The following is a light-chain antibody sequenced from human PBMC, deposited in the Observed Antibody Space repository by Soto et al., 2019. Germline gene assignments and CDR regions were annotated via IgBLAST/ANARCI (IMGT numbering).Light chain of an antibody. V-gene: IGKV1-12*01. J-gene: IGKJ4*01. CDR3: QQANSFPLT. Sequence: DIQMTQSPSSVSASVGDRVTITCRASQDISSWLAWYQQKPGKAPDLLIYTASSLQSGVPSRFSGSGSGTDFTLTISSLQPEAFATYYCQQANSFPLTFGGGTKVEIK. CDR2: TAS. CDR1: QDISSW.